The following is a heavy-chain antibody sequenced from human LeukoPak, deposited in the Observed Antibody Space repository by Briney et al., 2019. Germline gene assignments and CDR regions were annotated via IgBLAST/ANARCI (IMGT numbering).Heavy chain of an antibody. J-gene: IGHJ1*01. CDR3: ARKGYYGGSSPNAEYFQH. V-gene: IGHV5-51*03. Sequence: GESLKISCKGSGYSFTSYWIGWVRQMPGKGLEWMGIIYPGDSDTRYSPSFQGQVTISADKSISTAHLQWSSLKASDTAMYYCARKGYYGGSSPNAEYFQHWGQGTLVTVSS. CDR2: IYPGDSDT. CDR1: GYSFTSYW. D-gene: IGHD4-23*01.